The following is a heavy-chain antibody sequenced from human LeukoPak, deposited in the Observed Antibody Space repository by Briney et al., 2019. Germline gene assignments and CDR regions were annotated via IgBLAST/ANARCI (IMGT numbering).Heavy chain of an antibody. CDR2: INHSGST. Sequence: SETLSLTCAVYGGSFSGYYWSWIRQPPGKGLEWIGEINHSGSTNYNPSLKSRVTISVDTSKNQFSLKLSSVTAADTAVYYCARWGTAMPLYNWFDPCGQGTLVTVSS. CDR1: GGSFSGYY. V-gene: IGHV4-34*01. CDR3: ARWGTAMPLYNWFDP. J-gene: IGHJ5*02. D-gene: IGHD5-18*01.